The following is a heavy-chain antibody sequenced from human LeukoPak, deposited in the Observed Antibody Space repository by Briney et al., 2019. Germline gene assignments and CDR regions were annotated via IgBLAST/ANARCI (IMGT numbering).Heavy chain of an antibody. J-gene: IGHJ4*02. CDR3: ARDRSYYKYLEY. V-gene: IGHV3-7*04. CDR1: GFTFSGYW. Sequence: PGGSLRLSCAASGFTFSGYWMSWVRQAPGKGLEWVANIKEDGSEIYYVDSVKGRFPISRDNAKNSLYLQMRSLRGEDTAVYFCARDRSYYKYLEYWGQGTQVTVSS. D-gene: IGHD3-10*01. CDR2: IKEDGSEI.